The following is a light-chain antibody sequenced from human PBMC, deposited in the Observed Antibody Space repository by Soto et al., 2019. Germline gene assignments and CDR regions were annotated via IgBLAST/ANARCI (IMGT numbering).Light chain of an antibody. V-gene: IGKV3-11*01. CDR2: DAS. CDR3: QQRSNWPIT. Sequence: EIVLTQPPATLSLSPGERATLPCRASQSVSSYLAWYQQKPGQAPRLLISDASNRATGIPVRFSGSGSGTDFTLTISSLEAEDSAVYYCQQRSNWPITFGQGTRLEIK. J-gene: IGKJ5*01. CDR1: QSVSSY.